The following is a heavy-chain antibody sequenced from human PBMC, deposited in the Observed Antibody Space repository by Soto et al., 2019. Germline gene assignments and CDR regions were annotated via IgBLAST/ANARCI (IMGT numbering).Heavy chain of an antibody. J-gene: IGHJ4*02. CDR3: AADYNYYDSSGYVWVDY. CDR2: IVVGSGNT. D-gene: IGHD3-22*01. Sequence: GASVKVSCKASGFTFTSSAVQWVRQARGQRLEWIGWIVVGSGNTNYAQKFQERVTITRDMSTSTAYMELSSLRSEDTAVYYCAADYNYYDSSGYVWVDYWGQGTLVTVSS. CDR1: GFTFTSSA. V-gene: IGHV1-58*01.